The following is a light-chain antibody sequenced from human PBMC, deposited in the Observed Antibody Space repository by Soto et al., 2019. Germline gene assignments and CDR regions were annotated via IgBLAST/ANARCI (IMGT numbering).Light chain of an antibody. CDR2: DAS. J-gene: IGKJ4*01. CDR1: QSVSSW. CDR3: QQYNSYLST. Sequence: DIQMTQSPATLSASVGDRATITCRASQSVSSWLAWYQQKPGKAPKLLIYDASSLESGVPSRFSGSGSGTEFTLTISTLQPDDFAAYYCQQYNSYLSTFGEGTKLEIK. V-gene: IGKV1-5*01.